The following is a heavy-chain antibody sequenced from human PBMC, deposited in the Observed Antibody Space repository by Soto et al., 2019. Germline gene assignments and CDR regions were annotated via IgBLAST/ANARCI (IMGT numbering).Heavy chain of an antibody. CDR1: GFTFSDYS. D-gene: IGHD3-10*02. V-gene: IGHV3-21*01. Sequence: EVQLVESGGGLVKPGGSLRLSCAASGFTFSDYSMNWVRQAPGRGLEWVSSISGSSTFIYYADSVKGRFTISRDNAKNSLYLQMNSLKTEDTAVYYCARELTMSDYGGQGTLVTVSS. J-gene: IGHJ4*02. CDR2: ISGSSTFI. CDR3: ARELTMSDY.